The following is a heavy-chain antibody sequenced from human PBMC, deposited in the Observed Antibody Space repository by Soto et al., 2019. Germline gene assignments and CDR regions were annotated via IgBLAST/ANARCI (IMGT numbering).Heavy chain of an antibody. Sequence: ASVKVSSKASGYTFTSYYMHWVRQAPGQGLEWMGIINPSGGSTSYAQKFQGRVTMTRDTSTSTVYMELSSLRSEDTAVYYCAREFVAAAGTPHYYYGMDVWGQGTTVTVSS. CDR3: AREFVAAAGTPHYYYGMDV. D-gene: IGHD6-13*01. CDR2: INPSGGST. V-gene: IGHV1-46*01. J-gene: IGHJ6*02. CDR1: GYTFTSYY.